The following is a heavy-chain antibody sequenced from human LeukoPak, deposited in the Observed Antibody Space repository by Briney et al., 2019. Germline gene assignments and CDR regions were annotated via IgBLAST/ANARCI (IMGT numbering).Heavy chain of an antibody. CDR2: INHSGYT. CDR1: GGSFSGYH. CDR3: ARHVKGELGRLKRWYFDL. D-gene: IGHD1-7*01. Sequence: SETLSLTCVVYGGSFSGYHWSWIRQPPGKGLEWIGEINHSGYTNYNPSVQSRVTISVDTSKNQFSLKLSSVTAADTAVYYCARHVKGELGRLKRWYFDLWAVAPWSLSPQ. V-gene: IGHV4-34*01. J-gene: IGHJ2*01.